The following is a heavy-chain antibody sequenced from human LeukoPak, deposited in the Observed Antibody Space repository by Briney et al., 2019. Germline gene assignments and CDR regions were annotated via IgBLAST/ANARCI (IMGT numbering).Heavy chain of an antibody. D-gene: IGHD6-19*01. CDR1: GYTFTSYG. V-gene: IGHV1-18*01. Sequence: ASVKVSCKASGYTFTSYGISWVRQAPGQGLEWMGWISAYNGNTNYAQKLQGRVTMTTDTSTSTAYMELRSLRSDDTAVYYCARDHQMGIAVAGDFDYWGQGTLVTVSS. J-gene: IGHJ4*02. CDR2: ISAYNGNT. CDR3: ARDHQMGIAVAGDFDY.